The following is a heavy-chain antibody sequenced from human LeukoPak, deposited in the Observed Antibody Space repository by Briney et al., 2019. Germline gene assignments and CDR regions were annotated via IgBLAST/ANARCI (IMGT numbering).Heavy chain of an antibody. V-gene: IGHV4-59*01. CDR2: IYYSGST. D-gene: IGHD6-19*01. Sequence: PSETLSLTCTVSGGSISSYYWSWIRQPPGKGLEWIGSIYYSGSTYYNPSLKSRVTMSVDTSKNQFSLKLSSVTAADTAVYYCAILRGYSSGWPNAFDIWGQGTMVTVSS. CDR1: GGSISSYY. CDR3: AILRGYSSGWPNAFDI. J-gene: IGHJ3*02.